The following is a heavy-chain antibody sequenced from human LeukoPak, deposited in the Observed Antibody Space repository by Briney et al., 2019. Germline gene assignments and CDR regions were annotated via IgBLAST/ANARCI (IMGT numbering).Heavy chain of an antibody. Sequence: PGGSLRLSCAASGFSFSSYAMSCVRQAPGKGLEWVSAISKSGDSTFYADSVKGRFTISRGNSQNTLYVQMNSLRAEDTAVYYCAKDQGYSSAWYSRDGFDMWGQGTMVTVSS. CDR3: AKDQGYSSAWYSRDGFDM. D-gene: IGHD6-19*01. CDR1: GFSFSSYA. V-gene: IGHV3-23*01. CDR2: ISKSGDST. J-gene: IGHJ3*02.